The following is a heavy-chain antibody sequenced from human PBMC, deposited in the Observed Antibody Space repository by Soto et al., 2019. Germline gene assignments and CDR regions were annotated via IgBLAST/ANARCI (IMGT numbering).Heavy chain of an antibody. CDR1: GGSISSYY. Sequence: PSETLSLTCTVSGGSISSYYWSWIRQPPGKGLEWIGYIYYSGSTNYTPSLKSRVTISVDTSKNQFSLKLSSVTAADTAVYYCASTDGYDAFDYWGQGTLVTVSS. D-gene: IGHD5-12*01. CDR3: ASTDGYDAFDY. CDR2: IYYSGST. V-gene: IGHV4-59*01. J-gene: IGHJ4*02.